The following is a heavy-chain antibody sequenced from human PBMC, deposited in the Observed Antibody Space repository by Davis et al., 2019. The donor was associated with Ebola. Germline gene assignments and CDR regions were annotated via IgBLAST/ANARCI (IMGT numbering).Heavy chain of an antibody. V-gene: IGHV7-4-1*02. Sequence: ASVKVSCKASGYTFTSYAMHWVRQAPGQGLEWMGWINTNTGNPTYAQGFTGRFVFSLDTSVSTAYLQISSLKAEDTAVYYCARITMVRGIMELDYWGQGTLVTVSS. CDR1: GYTFTSYA. CDR3: ARITMVRGIMELDY. D-gene: IGHD3-10*01. J-gene: IGHJ4*02. CDR2: INTNTGNP.